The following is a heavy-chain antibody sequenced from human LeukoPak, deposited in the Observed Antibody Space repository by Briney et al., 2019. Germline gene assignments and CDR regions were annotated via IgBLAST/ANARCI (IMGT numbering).Heavy chain of an antibody. Sequence: GGSLRLSCAAFGFTFSTYEMNWVRQAPGKGMEWLSYISSSGSTIFYADAVKGRFTVSIDNAKNSLYLQMDSLRAEDTAVYYCAREVADCGGDCLAPWGQGTLVTVS. CDR1: GFTFSTYE. V-gene: IGHV3-48*03. CDR3: AREVADCGGDCLAP. D-gene: IGHD2-21*02. CDR2: ISSSGSTI. J-gene: IGHJ5*02.